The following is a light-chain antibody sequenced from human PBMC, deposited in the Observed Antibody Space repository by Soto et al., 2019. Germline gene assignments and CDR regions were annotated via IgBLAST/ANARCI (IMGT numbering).Light chain of an antibody. CDR3: QQYGSSPWT. V-gene: IGKV3-20*01. CDR2: GAT. Sequence: EIVLTQSPGTLSLSPGERATLSCRASQSVTNSYIAWYQQKPGQAPRLLIYGATSRATGIPDRLTGSGSGTEFTVTITRLEPEGCAVYSCQQYGSSPWTFGQGTKVEIK. J-gene: IGKJ1*01. CDR1: QSVTNSY.